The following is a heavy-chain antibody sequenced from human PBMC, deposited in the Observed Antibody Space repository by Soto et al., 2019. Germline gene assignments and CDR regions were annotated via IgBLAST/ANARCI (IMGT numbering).Heavy chain of an antibody. CDR3: ARGRTSLFGHPEFDY. CDR1: GGSINSYY. J-gene: IGHJ4*02. CDR2: IYYSGNT. Sequence: PSETLSLTCTVSGGSINSYYWSWIRQPPGKGLEWIGYIYYSGNTNYNPSLKSQVTISIDTSKNQFSLNLSSVAAADTAVYYCARGRTSLFGHPEFDYWGQGTLVTVSS. D-gene: IGHD3-16*01. V-gene: IGHV4-59*01.